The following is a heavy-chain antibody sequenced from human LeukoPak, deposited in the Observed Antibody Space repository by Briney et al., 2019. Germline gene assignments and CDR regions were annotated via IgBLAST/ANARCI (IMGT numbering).Heavy chain of an antibody. D-gene: IGHD2-2*01. Sequence: ASVKVSCKASGYTFTSYYMHWVRQAPGQGLEWMGLINPTGGSTGYAQKFQGRVTMTRDMSTSTDYMELSSLRSEDTAIYYCARPGRRRVVPAAMGAFDIWGQGTMVTVSS. CDR1: GYTFTSYY. CDR3: ARPGRRRVVPAAMGAFDI. CDR2: INPTGGST. V-gene: IGHV1-46*01. J-gene: IGHJ3*02.